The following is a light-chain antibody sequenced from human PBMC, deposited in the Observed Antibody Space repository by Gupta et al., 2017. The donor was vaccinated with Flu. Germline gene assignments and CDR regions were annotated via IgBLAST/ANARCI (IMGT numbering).Light chain of an antibody. V-gene: IGLV2-11*01. J-gene: IGLJ2*01. CDR3: GATGDSEV. CDR1: TSDVGTYHY. CDR2: DVR. Sequence: QSALTQPRSVSGSPGQSVTISCNGTTSDVGTYHYVSWYQQHPVKGPKLMIYDVRKLPPGVPDRFSGSKSATTDRLTIAGRKADEEEDDYDGATGDSEVFGGGTKLTVL.